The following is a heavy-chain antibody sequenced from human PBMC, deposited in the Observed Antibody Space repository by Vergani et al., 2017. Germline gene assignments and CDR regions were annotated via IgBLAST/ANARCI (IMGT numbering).Heavy chain of an antibody. D-gene: IGHD2-2*02. CDR1: GGSISSYY. J-gene: IGHJ6*03. Sequence: QVQLQESGPGLVKPSETLSLTCTVSGGSISSYYWSWIRQPPGKGLERMGYIYYSGSTNYNPSLKSRVTISVDTSKNQFSLKLSSVTAADTAVYYCARGLRGYCSSTSCYTPYYYYMDVWGKGTTVTVSS. V-gene: IGHV4-59*01. CDR2: IYYSGST. CDR3: ARGLRGYCSSTSCYTPYYYYMDV.